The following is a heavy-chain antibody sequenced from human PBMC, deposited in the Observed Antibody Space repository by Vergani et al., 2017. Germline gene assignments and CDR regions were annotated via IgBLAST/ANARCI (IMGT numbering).Heavy chain of an antibody. CDR2: IYPGDSEV. V-gene: IGHV5-51*01. J-gene: IGHJ3*01. D-gene: IGHD3-10*01. CDR3: ASGGHGSENGGALQL. CDR1: GYIFSNFW. Sequence: EKQLVQSGSETKKPGESLKISCPSFGYIFSNFWIGWVRQRPGRGLEWRGIIYPGDSEVKSNPSFRGQVIFSVDTSVNTVYLQWRSLQASDTATYFCASGGHGSENGGALQLWGQGTNITVSS.